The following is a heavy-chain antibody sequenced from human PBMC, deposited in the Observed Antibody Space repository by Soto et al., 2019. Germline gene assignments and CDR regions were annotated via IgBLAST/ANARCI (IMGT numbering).Heavy chain of an antibody. D-gene: IGHD6-13*01. V-gene: IGHV4-30-4*01. CDR3: ARVFFWAAAGPNWFDP. CDR1: GGSISSGDYY. CDR2: IYYSGST. Sequence: PSETLSLTCTVSGGSISSGDYYWSWIRQPPGKGLEWIGYIYYSGSTYYNPSLKSRVTISVDTSKNQFSLKLSSVTAADTAVYYCARVFFWAAAGPNWFDPWGQGTLVTVYS. J-gene: IGHJ5*02.